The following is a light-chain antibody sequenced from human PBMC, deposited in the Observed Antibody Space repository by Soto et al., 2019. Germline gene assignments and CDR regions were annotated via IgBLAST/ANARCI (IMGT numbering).Light chain of an antibody. CDR3: QQYDNLPRT. CDR1: QDISKY. V-gene: IGKV1-33*01. J-gene: IGKJ4*01. CDR2: DAS. Sequence: DIPMTQSPSSLSASVGDRVTITCQASQDISKYLNWYQQKPGKAPKLLIYDASNLETGVPSRFSGSGPGTDFTFTISSLQPEDIATYYCQQYDNLPRTFSGGTKREI.